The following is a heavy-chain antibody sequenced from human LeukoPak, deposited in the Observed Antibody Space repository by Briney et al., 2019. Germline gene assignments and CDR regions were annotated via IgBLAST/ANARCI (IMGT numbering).Heavy chain of an antibody. CDR3: ARWASISREPGGFFDH. CDR2: FCLGRDT. D-gene: IGHD1-14*01. Sequence: SETLSLTCTVSGDSVTNDFFWGWVRQPPGKELEWIGSFCLGRDTYYRPSLKSRVTISVDTSKNQFSLNLNSVTAADTAVYYCARWASISREPGGFFDHWGQGTLVTVSP. V-gene: IGHV4-38-2*02. CDR1: GDSVTNDFF. J-gene: IGHJ4*02.